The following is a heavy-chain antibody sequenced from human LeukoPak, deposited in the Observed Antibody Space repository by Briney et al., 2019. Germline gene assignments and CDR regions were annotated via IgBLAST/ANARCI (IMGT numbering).Heavy chain of an antibody. D-gene: IGHD2-2*01. CDR2: IIPIFGTA. CDR1: GGTFSSYA. J-gene: IGHJ4*02. CDR3: ARDRFYCSSTSCYLDY. Sequence: TVKVSCKASGGTFSSYAISWVRQAPGQGLEWMGGIIPIFGTANYAQKFQGRVTITADESTSTAYMELSSLRSEDTAVYYCARDRFYCSSTSCYLDYWGQGTLVTVSS. V-gene: IGHV1-69*13.